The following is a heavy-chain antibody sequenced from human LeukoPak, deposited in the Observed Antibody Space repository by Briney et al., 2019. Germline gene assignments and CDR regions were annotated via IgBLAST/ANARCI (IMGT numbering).Heavy chain of an antibody. CDR1: GFTVSSSP. J-gene: IGHJ4*02. CDR3: TRDRYGD. D-gene: IGHD5-18*01. Sequence: PGGSLRLSCEASGFTVSSSPINWVRQAQGKGLEWLANIKHDGREEFYLDSLKGRFTISRDNAKSSLFLQMNSLRVEDTAVYYCTRDRYGDWGQGTLVTVSS. V-gene: IGHV3-7*05. CDR2: IKHDGREE.